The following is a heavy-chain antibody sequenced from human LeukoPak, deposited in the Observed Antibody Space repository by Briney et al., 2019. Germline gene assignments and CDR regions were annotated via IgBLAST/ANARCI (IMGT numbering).Heavy chain of an antibody. J-gene: IGHJ4*02. Sequence: GGTLRLSCAASGFTFSSYEMNWVRQAPGKGLEWVSDISSSGSTIYYTDSVKGRFDIFRRNAKNFLYLQRHSLRTEDTAVYYCARDTYRLADYWGQGTLVTVSS. CDR2: ISSSGSTI. D-gene: IGHD3-16*02. CDR3: ARDTYRLADY. V-gene: IGHV3-48*03. CDR1: GFTFSSYE.